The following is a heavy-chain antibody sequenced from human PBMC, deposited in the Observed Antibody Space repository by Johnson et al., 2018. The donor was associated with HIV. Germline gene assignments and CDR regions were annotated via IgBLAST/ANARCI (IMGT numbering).Heavy chain of an antibody. V-gene: IGHV3-48*02. CDR3: ARDGRGLDAFDI. CDR2: ITSSGSTI. Sequence: VQLVESGGGLVQPGGSLRLSCAASGFTFTTYSMNWVRQAPGKGLEWVSSITSSGSTIYYADSVKGRFTIYRDTAKNSLYLQMNSLRDVDTAVYYCARDGRGLDAFDIWGQGTMVTVSS. CDR1: GFTFTTYS. D-gene: IGHD3/OR15-3a*01. J-gene: IGHJ3*02.